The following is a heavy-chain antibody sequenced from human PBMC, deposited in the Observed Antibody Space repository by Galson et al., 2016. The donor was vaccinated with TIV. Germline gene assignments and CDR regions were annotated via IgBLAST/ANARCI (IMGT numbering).Heavy chain of an antibody. Sequence: QSGAEVKKPGESLRISCRASGYRFTNKWITWVRQRPGKGLEWMGRIDPSASYTNYSPSFHGHFTISVDRSTNTAYLEWNSLRTSDPAMYCCAREPIVKPETIDYWGQGTLVTVSS. CDR3: AREPIVKPETIDY. CDR1: GYRFTNKW. D-gene: IGHD1-26*01. J-gene: IGHJ4*02. V-gene: IGHV5-10-1*01. CDR2: IDPSASYT.